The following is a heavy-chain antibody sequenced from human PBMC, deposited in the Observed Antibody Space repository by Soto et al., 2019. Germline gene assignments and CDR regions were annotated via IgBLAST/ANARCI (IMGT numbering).Heavy chain of an antibody. CDR3: ARDLVAIGGRVYAFDL. D-gene: IGHD2-21*01. CDR1: GDSVSSGSHH. V-gene: IGHV4-61*03. Sequence: QVQLQESGPGLVRPSETLSLTCTVAGDSVSSGSHHWNWIRQAPGKGLEWIGSIYFPGRTNHNPSMKSRVTISVDTSKNHPSLKLTSVTAADPAVYYCARDLVAIGGRVYAFDLGGQETMVTVSS. J-gene: IGHJ3*01. CDR2: IYFPGRT.